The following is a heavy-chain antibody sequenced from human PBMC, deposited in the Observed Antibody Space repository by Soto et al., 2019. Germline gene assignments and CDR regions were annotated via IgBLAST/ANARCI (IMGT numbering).Heavy chain of an antibody. CDR1: GGSISSYY. CDR2: IYYSGST. V-gene: IGHV4-59*01. CDR3: ARELLAYCGGDCYPEWYFDY. J-gene: IGHJ4*02. Sequence: SETLSLTCTVSGGSISSYYWSWIRQPPGKGLEWIGYIYYSGSTNYNPSLKSRVTISVDTSKNQFSLKLSSVTAADTAVYYCARELLAYCGGDCYPEWYFDYWGQGTLVTVSS. D-gene: IGHD2-21*02.